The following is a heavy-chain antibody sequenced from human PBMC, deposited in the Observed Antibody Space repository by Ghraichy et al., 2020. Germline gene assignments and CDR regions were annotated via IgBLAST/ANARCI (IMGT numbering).Heavy chain of an antibody. D-gene: IGHD3-3*01. CDR2: IRSKAYGGTT. Sequence: GGSLRLSCTASGFTFGDYAMSWFRQAPGKGLEWVGFIRSKAYGGTTEYAASVKGRFTISRDDSKSFAYLQMNSLKTEDTAVYYCTRDLRLLEWLLGWFDPWGQGTVVTVSS. CDR3: TRDLRLLEWLLGWFDP. J-gene: IGHJ5*02. CDR1: GFTFGDYA. V-gene: IGHV3-49*03.